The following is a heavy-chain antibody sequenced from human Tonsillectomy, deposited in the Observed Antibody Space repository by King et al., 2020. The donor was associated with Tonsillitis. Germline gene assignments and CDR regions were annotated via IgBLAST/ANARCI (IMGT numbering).Heavy chain of an antibody. CDR1: GFTFSSYG. V-gene: IGHV3-30*02. D-gene: IGHD3-22*01. Sequence: QLVQSGGGVVQPGGSLRLSCAASGFTFSSYGMHWVRQAPGKGLEWVAFIRYDGSNKYYADSVKGRFTISRDNSKNTLYLQMNSLRAEDTAVYYCAKGPPEDTMIVVVDWAFDIWGQGTMVTVSS. J-gene: IGHJ3*02. CDR3: AKGPPEDTMIVVVDWAFDI. CDR2: IRYDGSNK.